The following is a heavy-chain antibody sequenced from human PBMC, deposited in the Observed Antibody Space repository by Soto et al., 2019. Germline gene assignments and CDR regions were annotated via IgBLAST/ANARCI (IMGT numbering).Heavy chain of an antibody. J-gene: IGHJ4*02. V-gene: IGHV4-30-4*01. CDR1: GGPIKTGDYY. D-gene: IGHD3-10*01. CDR2: VFYSGAT. CDR3: ARAGFSYGHLLF. Sequence: QVQLTESGPGLVKPSETLSLTCNVSGGPIKTGDYYWNWIRQPPGKGLEWIGYVFYSGATNYSPSRKSRAAISMDTSKNQFSLSLTSVTASDTAVYYCARAGFSYGHLLFWGQGIRVTVST.